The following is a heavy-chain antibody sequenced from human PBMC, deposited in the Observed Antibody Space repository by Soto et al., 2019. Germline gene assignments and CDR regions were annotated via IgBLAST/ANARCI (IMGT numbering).Heavy chain of an antibody. CDR3: ARWLGAARYFDF. CDR2: IYHSGST. V-gene: IGHV4-30-2*01. CDR1: GDSISASGYS. J-gene: IGHJ4*02. Sequence: QLHLQESGSGLVQPSQTLSLTCIVSGDSISASGYSWSWLRQTPGKGLEGIAYIYHSGSTSHNPSLQSRVTILIDTSKNQFSLHLTSVTAADTAVYYCARWLGAARYFDFWGQGTLVTVSS. D-gene: IGHD5-12*01.